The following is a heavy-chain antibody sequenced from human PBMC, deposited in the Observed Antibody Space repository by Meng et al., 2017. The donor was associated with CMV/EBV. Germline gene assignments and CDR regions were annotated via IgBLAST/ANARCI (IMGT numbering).Heavy chain of an antibody. J-gene: IGHJ4*02. CDR2: IDWDDDK. Sequence: SGPTLVKPTQTLTLTCTFSGFSLRTSGMCVSWVRQPPGKALEWLAVIDWDDDKYYSTSLKTRLTISKDTSKNQVVLTMNNMDPVDTATYYCARIAYGGNSGYFDYWGQGTLVTVSS. CDR3: ARIAYGGNSGYFDY. CDR1: GFSLRTSGMC. D-gene: IGHD4-23*01. V-gene: IGHV2-70*20.